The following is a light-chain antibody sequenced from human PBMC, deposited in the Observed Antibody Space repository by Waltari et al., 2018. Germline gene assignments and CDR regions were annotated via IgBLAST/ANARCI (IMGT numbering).Light chain of an antibody. Sequence: QSVLTQPPSASGTPGQRVTISCSGRSSNIGSNSVNWYHHLPGAAPTLLIYRNNQRPSGVPDRFSGSKSGTAASLAISGLQSDDEGDYHCSSWDDTLRGPIFGGGTRLTVL. CDR3: SSWDDTLRGPI. CDR2: RNN. CDR1: SSNIGSNS. V-gene: IGLV1-44*01. J-gene: IGLJ2*01.